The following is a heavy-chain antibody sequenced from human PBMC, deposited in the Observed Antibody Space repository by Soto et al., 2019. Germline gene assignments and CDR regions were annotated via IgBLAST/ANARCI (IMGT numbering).Heavy chain of an antibody. J-gene: IGHJ6*02. Sequence: QVHLVESGGGVVQPGRSLRLSCAASGFTFNIFAMHWVRQAPGKGLEWVATTSYDGTYTFYAGSVEGRFTISRDDSNDTLFLLLSGLRPEDTAVYYCTIDRQPLAFGYGLDVWGQGTTVTVSS. V-gene: IGHV3-30*03. D-gene: IGHD2-21*01. CDR1: GFTFNIFA. CDR2: TSYDGTYT. CDR3: TIDRQPLAFGYGLDV.